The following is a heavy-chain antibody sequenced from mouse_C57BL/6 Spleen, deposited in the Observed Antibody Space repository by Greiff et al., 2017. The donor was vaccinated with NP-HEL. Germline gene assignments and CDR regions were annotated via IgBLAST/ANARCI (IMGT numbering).Heavy chain of an antibody. J-gene: IGHJ2*01. CDR1: GYTFTSYW. CDR3: APIYYGNYPYYFDY. CDR2: IHPNSGST. D-gene: IGHD2-1*01. Sequence: VQLQQSGAELVKPGASVKLSCKASGYTFTSYWMHWVKQRPGQGLEWIGMIHPNSGSTNYNEKFKSKATLTVDKSSSTAYMQLSSLTSEDSAVYYCAPIYYGNYPYYFDYWGQGTTLTVSS. V-gene: IGHV1-64*01.